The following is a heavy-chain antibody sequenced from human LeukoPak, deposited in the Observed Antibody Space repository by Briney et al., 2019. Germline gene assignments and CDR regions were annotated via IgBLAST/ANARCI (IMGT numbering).Heavy chain of an antibody. CDR1: GFTFSSYA. Sequence: PGGSLRLSCAASGFTFSSYAMHRVRQAPGKGLEWVAVISYDGSNKYYADSVKGRFTISRDNSKNTLYLQMNSLRAEDTAVYYCAAYYYDSSGLSWGQGTMVTVSS. V-gene: IGHV3-30-3*01. D-gene: IGHD3-22*01. CDR2: ISYDGSNK. CDR3: AAYYYDSSGLS. J-gene: IGHJ3*01.